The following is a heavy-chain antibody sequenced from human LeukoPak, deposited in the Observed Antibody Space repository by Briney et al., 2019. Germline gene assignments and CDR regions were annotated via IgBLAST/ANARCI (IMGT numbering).Heavy chain of an antibody. CDR3: ASQRGPVIYSGSPGAFDI. D-gene: IGHD1-26*01. CDR1: GGPFSSYA. CDR2: IIPIFGTA. V-gene: IGHV1-69*05. Sequence: GASVKVSCKASGGPFSSYAISWVRQAPGQGLEWMGGIIPIFGTANYAQKFQGRVTITTDESTSTAYMELSSLRSEDTAVYYCASQRGPVIYSGSPGAFDIWGQGTMVTVSS. J-gene: IGHJ3*02.